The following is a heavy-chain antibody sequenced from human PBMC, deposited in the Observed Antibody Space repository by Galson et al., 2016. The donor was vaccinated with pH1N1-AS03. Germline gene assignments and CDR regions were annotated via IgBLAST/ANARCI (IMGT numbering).Heavy chain of an antibody. CDR1: AFTFTSHA. D-gene: IGHD2-15*01. Sequence: SLRLSCAASAFTFTSHAMHWVRQAPGKGLEWVAVVFYDGTGKYYTDSVKGRFTISRDNSKNTLDLQMNSLRAEDTAVYYCARGDKDYWAHLDYRGQGTLVAVSS. CDR2: VFYDGTGK. V-gene: IGHV3-33*01. J-gene: IGHJ4*02. CDR3: ARGDKDYWAHLDY.